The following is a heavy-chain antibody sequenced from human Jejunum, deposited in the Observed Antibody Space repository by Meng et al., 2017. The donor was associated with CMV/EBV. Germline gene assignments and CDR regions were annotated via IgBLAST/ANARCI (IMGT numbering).Heavy chain of an antibody. J-gene: IGHJ4*02. Sequence: GFTVSDHDMGWVRQAPGKGLEWVGRIKNKADNYVTEYAASVRGRFTISRDVPRNSLYLQMNSLKSEDTALYYCGRDSMKGGGFDCWGQGILVTVSS. CDR2: IKNKADNYVT. CDR1: GFTVSDHD. D-gene: IGHD3-10*01. CDR3: GRDSMKGGGFDC. V-gene: IGHV3-72*01.